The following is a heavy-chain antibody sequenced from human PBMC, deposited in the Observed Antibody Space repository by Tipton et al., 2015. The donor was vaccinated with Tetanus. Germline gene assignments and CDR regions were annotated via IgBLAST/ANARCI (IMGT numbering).Heavy chain of an antibody. CDR2: ISGSDSTT. CDR1: GFTFSSYA. D-gene: IGHD1-7*01. Sequence: SLRLSCAASGFTFSSYAMSWVRQAPGKGLEWVSGISGSDSTTYYADSGKGRVTISRDNHENTLYLQMSSLRVEDTAVYYCSNGGAGITYLCFSALDVWGQGPTVTVSS. J-gene: IGHJ6*02. CDR3: SNGGAGITYLCFSALDV. V-gene: IGHV3-23*01.